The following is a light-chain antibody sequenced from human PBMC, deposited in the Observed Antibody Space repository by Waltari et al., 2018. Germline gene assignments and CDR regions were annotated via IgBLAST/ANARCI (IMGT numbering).Light chain of an antibody. CDR1: SSDVGGYNS. Sequence: QSALTQPASVSGSPGQSITVSCTGTSSDVGGYNSVSWYQQHPGKAPKVVIYDVTNRPSGVSNRFSGSKSGNTASLTIAGLQAEDEADYYCSSYTSSATLVFGTGTKVTVL. CDR3: SSYTSSATLV. CDR2: DVT. J-gene: IGLJ1*01. V-gene: IGLV2-14*01.